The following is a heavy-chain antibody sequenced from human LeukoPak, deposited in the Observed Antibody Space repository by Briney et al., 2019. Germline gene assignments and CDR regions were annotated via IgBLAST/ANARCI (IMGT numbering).Heavy chain of an antibody. CDR1: GFPFSGYA. Sequence: GGSLRLSCAASGFPFSGYAMHWVRQAPGKGLEWVAIISYDGSIEHYADSVKGRFTISRDNSKNTLYLQMNSLRAEDTAVYYCAKDRGQSHMKYYFDYWGQGTLVTVSS. D-gene: IGHD3-10*01. CDR3: AKDRGQSHMKYYFDY. CDR2: ISYDGSIE. V-gene: IGHV3-30*18. J-gene: IGHJ4*02.